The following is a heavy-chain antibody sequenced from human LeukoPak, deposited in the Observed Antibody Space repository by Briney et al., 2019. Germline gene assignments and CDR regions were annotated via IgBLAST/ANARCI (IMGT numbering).Heavy chain of an antibody. CDR3: ARDANDYYYYMDV. J-gene: IGHJ6*03. CDR2: IYYSGST. CDR1: DGSISSNY. V-gene: IGHV4-59*01. Sequence: PSETLSLTCTVSDGSISSNYWSWIRQPPGKELEWIGYIYYSGSTNYNPSLKSRVTISVDTSKNQFSLKLSSVTAADTAVYYCARDANDYYYYMDVWGKGNKVTVSS.